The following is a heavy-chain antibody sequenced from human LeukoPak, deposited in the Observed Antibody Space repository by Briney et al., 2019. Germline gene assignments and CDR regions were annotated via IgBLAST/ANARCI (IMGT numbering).Heavy chain of an antibody. CDR1: GDSISSYY. CDR3: ARGTGIITSCSV. D-gene: IGHD2-2*01. J-gene: IGHJ4*02. V-gene: IGHV4-59*01. CDR2: IYYSGST. Sequence: SETLSLACTVSGDSISSYYWSWIRQPPGKGLEWIGYIYYSGSTKYNPSLKSRVTISVDTSKNQFSLKLSSVTAADTAVYYCARGTGIITSCSVWGQGTLVTVSS.